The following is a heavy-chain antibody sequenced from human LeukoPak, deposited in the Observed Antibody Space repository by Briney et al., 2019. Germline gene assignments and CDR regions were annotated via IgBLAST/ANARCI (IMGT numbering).Heavy chain of an antibody. D-gene: IGHD6-13*01. J-gene: IGHJ4*02. V-gene: IGHV3-30*02. Sequence: HSGGSLRLSCAASGFTFSSYGMHWVRQAPGKGLEWVAFIRYDGNNKYYADSVKGRFTISRDNSKNTLYLQMNSLRAEDTAVYYCARKGIAAAATDYWGQGTLVTVSS. CDR3: ARKGIAAAATDY. CDR2: IRYDGNNK. CDR1: GFTFSSYG.